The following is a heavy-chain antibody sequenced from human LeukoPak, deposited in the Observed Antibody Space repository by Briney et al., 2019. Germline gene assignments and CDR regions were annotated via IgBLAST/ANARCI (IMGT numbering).Heavy chain of an antibody. CDR1: RFTFDDYA. Sequence: GRSLRLSCATSRFTFDDYAMHWVRQAPGKGLEWVSGISWNSGRIGYADSVKGRFTISRDNAKNSLYLQMNSLRVEDTALYYCAKDGDYYFDYWGQGTLVTVSS. J-gene: IGHJ4*02. CDR2: ISWNSGRI. V-gene: IGHV3-9*01. CDR3: AKDGDYYFDY.